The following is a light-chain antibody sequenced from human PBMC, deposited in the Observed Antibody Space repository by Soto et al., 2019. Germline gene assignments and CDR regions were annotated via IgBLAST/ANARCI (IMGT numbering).Light chain of an antibody. CDR3: QQYNSYSPT. CDR1: QSISSW. Sequence: DIQMTQSPSTLSASVGDRGTITCRASQSISSWLAWYQQKPGKAPKLLIYKASSLESGGPSRFSGSGSGTEFTLTISSLQPDDFATYYCQQYNSYSPTCGQGTKVEIK. V-gene: IGKV1-5*03. CDR2: KAS. J-gene: IGKJ1*01.